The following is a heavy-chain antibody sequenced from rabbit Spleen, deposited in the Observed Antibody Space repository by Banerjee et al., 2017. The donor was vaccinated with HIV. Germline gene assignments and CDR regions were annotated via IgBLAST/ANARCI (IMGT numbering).Heavy chain of an antibody. V-gene: IGHV1S45*01. CDR3: ARDTSSSFSSYGMDL. CDR1: GVSFSGNAY. J-gene: IGHJ3*01. D-gene: IGHD1-1*01. Sequence: QEQLVESGGGLVKAEGSLTLTCIASGVSFSGNAYMCWVRQAPGKGLEWIACIDTGSSGFTYFASWAKGRFTISKTSSTTVTLQMTSLTAADTATYFCARDTSSSFSSYGMDLWGQGTLVTVS. CDR2: IDTGSSGFT.